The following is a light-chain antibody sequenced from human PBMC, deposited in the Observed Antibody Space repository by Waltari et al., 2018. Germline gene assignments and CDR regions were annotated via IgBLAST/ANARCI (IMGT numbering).Light chain of an antibody. Sequence: DIVMTQSPDFLPVSLGERATINCKSSQSVLYTSNNKNYLAWYQHKPGQPPKLLIYWASTREFGVPDRFSGSGSGTDFTLTISSLQAEDVAVYYCQQYYSSTYTFGQGTKLEIK. CDR2: WAS. CDR3: QQYYSSTYT. J-gene: IGKJ2*01. CDR1: QSVLYTSNNKNY. V-gene: IGKV4-1*01.